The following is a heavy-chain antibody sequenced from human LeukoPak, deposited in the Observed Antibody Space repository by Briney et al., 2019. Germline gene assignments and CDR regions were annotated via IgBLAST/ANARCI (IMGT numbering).Heavy chain of an antibody. V-gene: IGHV4-59*01. CDR3: ARDSCYWSSTSCYCGGSSWYFRAFDI. CDR2: IYYSGST. J-gene: IGHJ3*02. D-gene: IGHD2-2*01. Sequence: SETLSLTCTVSGGSISSYYWSWIRQPPGKGLEWIGYIYYSGSTNYNPSLKSRVTISVDTSKNQFSLKLSSVTAADTAVYYCARDSCYWSSTSCYCGGSSWYFRAFDIWGQGTMVTVSS. CDR1: GGSISSYY.